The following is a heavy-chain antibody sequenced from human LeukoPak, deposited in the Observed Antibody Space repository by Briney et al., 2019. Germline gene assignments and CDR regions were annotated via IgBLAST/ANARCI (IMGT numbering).Heavy chain of an antibody. D-gene: IGHD3-22*01. Sequence: GGSLRLSCSASGFTFSNYAMSWVRQAPWKGLEWVSTISGSGGNTYYADSLKGRFTISRDNSKNTLYLQMNSLRAEDTAVYYCAKGLTYYDSSGRYYGMDVWGQGTTVTVSS. CDR3: AKGLTYYDSSGRYYGMDV. CDR2: ISGSGGNT. J-gene: IGHJ6*02. CDR1: GFTFSNYA. V-gene: IGHV3-23*01.